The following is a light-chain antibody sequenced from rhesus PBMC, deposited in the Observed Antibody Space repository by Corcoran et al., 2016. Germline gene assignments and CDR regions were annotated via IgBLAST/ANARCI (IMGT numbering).Light chain of an antibody. CDR3: QHYYSTPLT. J-gene: IGKJ4*01. CDR2: EAS. CDR1: QGITND. V-gene: IGKV1-25*01. Sequence: DIQMTQSPSSLSASVGDRVTITCRASQGITNDLAWYQQKPGETPKLRIYEASSLQSGIPFRFSGSGSGTDFTLTISSPQSEDFATYYCQHYYSTPLTFGGGTKVELK.